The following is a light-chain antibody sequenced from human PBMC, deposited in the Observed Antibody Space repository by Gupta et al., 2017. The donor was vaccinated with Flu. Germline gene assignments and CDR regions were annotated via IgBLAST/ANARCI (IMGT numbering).Light chain of an antibody. CDR1: SSDVGAYDY. V-gene: IGLV2-11*01. CDR3: NSYGDRKV. J-gene: IGLJ2*01. Sequence: ALPQPRSVSGSPGQSVAISCTGTSSDVGAYDYVSWYQQHPGQAPTLIIYDVNKRPSGVPDRFTGSKSGNTASLTLSGLQPEDEDDYHCNSYGDRKVFGGGTRLTVL. CDR2: DVN.